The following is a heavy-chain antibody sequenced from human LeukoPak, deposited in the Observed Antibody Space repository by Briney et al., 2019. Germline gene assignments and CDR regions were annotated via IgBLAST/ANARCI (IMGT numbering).Heavy chain of an antibody. CDR1: GVSISTYY. CDR3: ARGNSYYDSSDYFPWESFQH. CDR2: IFYSGST. V-gene: IGHV4-59*01. Sequence: PSETLSLTCTASGVSISTYYWSWIRQPPGKGLEWIGYIFYSGSTNYNPSLKSRVTISVDTSKNQFSLNLSSVTAADTAVYYCARGNSYYDSSDYFPWESFQHWGQGTLVTVSS. D-gene: IGHD3-22*01. J-gene: IGHJ1*01.